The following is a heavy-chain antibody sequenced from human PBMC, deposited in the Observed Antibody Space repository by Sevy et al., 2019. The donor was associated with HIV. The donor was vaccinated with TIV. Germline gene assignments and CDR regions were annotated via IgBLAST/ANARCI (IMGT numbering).Heavy chain of an antibody. CDR3: IRGADWFDP. J-gene: IGHJ5*02. CDR1: GYTFTSYG. V-gene: IGHV1-18*01. Sequence: ASVKVSCKTSGYTFTSYGITWVRQAPGQGLEWMGWISAYNGNTDYAQIFRGRVTMTTDTSTNTAYMELRSLRSDDTAVYYCIRGADWFDPWGQGTLVTVSS. CDR2: ISAYNGNT.